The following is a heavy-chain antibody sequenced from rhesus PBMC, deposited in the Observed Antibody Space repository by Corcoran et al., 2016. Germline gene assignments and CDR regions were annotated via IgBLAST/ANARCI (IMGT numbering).Heavy chain of an antibody. V-gene: IGHV3S5*01. Sequence: EVQLVESGGGLVQPGGSLRLSCAASGFTFSSYGMSWVRQAPGKGMEWVSYISNGGGSTYYADTVKGRFTISRDNSKNTLSLQMNSLGAEDTAVYYCAKPCGLDSWGQGVVVTVSS. CDR3: AKPCGLDS. CDR1: GFTFSSYG. CDR2: ISNGGGST. J-gene: IGHJ6*01.